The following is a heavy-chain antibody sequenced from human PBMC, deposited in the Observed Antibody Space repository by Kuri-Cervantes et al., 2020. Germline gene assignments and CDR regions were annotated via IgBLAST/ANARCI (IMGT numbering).Heavy chain of an antibody. CDR2: ISYDGSNE. CDR3: AREGVWGSYRYGFDY. CDR1: GFTFSSYG. Sequence: GESLKISCAASGFTFSSYGMHWVRQAPGKGLEWVAVISYDGSNEYYADSVKGRFTISRDNSKNTLYLQMNSLRAEDTAVYYCAREGVWGSYRYGFDYWGQGALVTVSS. D-gene: IGHD3-16*02. J-gene: IGHJ4*02. V-gene: IGHV3-30*19.